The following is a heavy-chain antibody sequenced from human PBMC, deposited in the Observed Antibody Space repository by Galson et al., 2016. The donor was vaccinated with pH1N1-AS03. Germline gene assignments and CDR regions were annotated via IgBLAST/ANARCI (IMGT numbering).Heavy chain of an antibody. CDR1: GCTFSSHS. CDR3: ARGVASGGRQGLFDP. Sequence: SLRLSCAGSGCTFSSHSMNWVRQAPGKGLEWVSSISGNSGFINYAYSVRGRFTISRDNAKNSLYLQVSSLRAEDTAVYFCARGVASGGRQGLFDPWGQGTLVTVSS. J-gene: IGHJ5*02. CDR2: ISGNSGFI. D-gene: IGHD2-15*01. V-gene: IGHV3-21*01.